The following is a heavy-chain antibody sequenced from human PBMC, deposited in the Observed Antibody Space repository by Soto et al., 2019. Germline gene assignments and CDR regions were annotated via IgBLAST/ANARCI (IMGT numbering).Heavy chain of an antibody. CDR3: ARDRDYYDSSGQHF. CDR2: IYSGGST. Sequence: EVQLVESGGGLIQPGGSLRVSCAASGFTVSRSDMSWVRQAPGKGLEWVSVIYSGGSTNYADSVKGRFTISRDNSKKTLYLQMNSLGVEVTAVYYGARDRDYYDSSGQHFWGQGTLVTVSS. J-gene: IGHJ4*02. D-gene: IGHD3-22*01. CDR1: GFTVSRSD. V-gene: IGHV3-53*01.